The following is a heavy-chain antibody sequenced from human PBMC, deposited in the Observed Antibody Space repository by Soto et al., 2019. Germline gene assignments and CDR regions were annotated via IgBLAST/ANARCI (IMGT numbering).Heavy chain of an antibody. CDR2: INPSGGST. CDR1: GYTFTTYY. D-gene: IGHD3-10*01. CDR3: ARVRARYGSGSYYPKLSDAFDI. J-gene: IGHJ3*02. Sequence: GASVKVSCKAIGYTFTTYYMPWVRQAPGQGLEWMGIINPSGGSTSYAQKFQGRVTMTRDTSTSTVYMELSSLRSEDTAVYYCARVRARYGSGSYYPKLSDAFDIWGQGTMVTVSS. V-gene: IGHV1-46*01.